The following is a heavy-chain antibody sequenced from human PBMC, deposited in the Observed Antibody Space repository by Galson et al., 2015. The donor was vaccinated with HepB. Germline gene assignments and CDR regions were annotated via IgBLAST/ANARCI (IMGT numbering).Heavy chain of an antibody. D-gene: IGHD4-11*01. Sequence: SLRLSCAASGFTFSSHAMSWVRQAPGKGLDWVSGISGSGRHTYYVDSVKGRFTISRDNSRNTLYLQMNSLRAEDTAVYYCAKNVDYSKWGLFFDYWGQGTLVTVSS. CDR3: AKNVDYSKWGLFFDY. CDR2: ISGSGRHT. J-gene: IGHJ4*02. V-gene: IGHV3-23*01. CDR1: GFTFSSHA.